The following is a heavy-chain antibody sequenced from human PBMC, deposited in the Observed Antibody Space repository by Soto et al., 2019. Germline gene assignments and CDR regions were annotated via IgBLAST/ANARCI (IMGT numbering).Heavy chain of an antibody. CDR2: IYYSGST. Sequence: SETLSLTCTVSGGSISSGGYYWSWIRQHPGKGLELIGYIYYSGSTYYNPSLKSRVTMSVDTSKSKFSMKLSSVTAADTAVYYCARGRSNTTVRGGKQGDDPNWFDXWGQGTLFTASX. CDR3: ARGRSNTTVRGGKQGDDPNWFDX. J-gene: IGHJ5*02. V-gene: IGHV4-31*03. CDR1: GGSISSGGYY. D-gene: IGHD3-10*01.